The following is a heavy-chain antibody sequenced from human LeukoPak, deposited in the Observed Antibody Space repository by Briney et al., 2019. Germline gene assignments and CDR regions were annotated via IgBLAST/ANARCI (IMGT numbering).Heavy chain of an antibody. J-gene: IGHJ4*02. CDR1: GVSVSPSGGG. Sequence: SGPTLVNPTQTLMLTCTFSGVSVSPSGGGVGGVRQPPGKALGWLALFCLNDDKRYSPSLKCRLPITKANSKTQGVVTITNLDPVDTATYYCAHRWDHLGFLELNHLDYWGQGTLVTVSS. V-gene: IGHV2-5*01. CDR3: AHRWDHLGFLELNHLDY. D-gene: IGHD3-3*01. CDR2: FCLNDDK.